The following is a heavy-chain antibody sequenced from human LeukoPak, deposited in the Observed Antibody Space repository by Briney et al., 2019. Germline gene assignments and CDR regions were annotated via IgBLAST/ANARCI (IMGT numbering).Heavy chain of an antibody. D-gene: IGHD6-19*01. J-gene: IGHJ4*02. CDR1: GGTFSSYA. CDR3: VRSLAIAVAGIFDY. V-gene: IGHV1-69*04. Sequence: SVKVSCKASGGTFSSYAISWVRQAPGQGLEWMGRIIPILGIANYAQKFQGRVTITADKSTCTAYMELSSLRSEDTAVYYCVRSLAIAVAGIFDYWGQGTLVTVSS. CDR2: IIPILGIA.